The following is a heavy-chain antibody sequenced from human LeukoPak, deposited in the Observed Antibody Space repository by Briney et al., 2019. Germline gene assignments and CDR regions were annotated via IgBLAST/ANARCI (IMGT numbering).Heavy chain of an antibody. V-gene: IGHV3-23*01. J-gene: IGHJ4*02. D-gene: IGHD2-2*01. Sequence: GGSLRLSCTASGFTFSDYAMSWVRQAPGKGLEWVSAISGSGGSTYHADSVKGRFTISRDNSKNTLYLQMNSLRAEDTAVYYCATVFSSSNEFLDYWGQGALVTVSS. CDR2: ISGSGGST. CDR3: ATVFSSSNEFLDY. CDR1: GFTFSDYA.